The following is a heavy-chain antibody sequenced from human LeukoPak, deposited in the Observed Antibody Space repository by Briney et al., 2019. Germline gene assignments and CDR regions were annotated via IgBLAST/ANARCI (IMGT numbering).Heavy chain of an antibody. Sequence: PSETLSLTCTVYGGSFTDYFWTWTRQSPGKGLEWTGEINDYTGDTNYNPSLNSRVSISLEKSKNQFSLELRSVTAADTAVYYCARGRIAKIVVVHSFSYGMDVWGQGTTVTVSS. V-gene: IGHV4-34*01. CDR1: GGSFTDYF. D-gene: IGHD3-22*01. CDR3: ARGRIAKIVVVHSFSYGMDV. J-gene: IGHJ6*02. CDR2: INDYTGDT.